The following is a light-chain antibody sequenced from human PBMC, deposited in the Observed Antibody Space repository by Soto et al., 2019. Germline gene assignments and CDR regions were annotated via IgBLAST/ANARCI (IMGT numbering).Light chain of an antibody. CDR2: DVS. CDR3: GSYRISTAV. J-gene: IGLJ1*01. Sequence: QSALTQPASVSGSLGQSISISCTEDSSDLTYNSVSWYQHHPHKAPKLIIYDVSYRPSGVSTRFSGSQSAGSASLTISGLQAEDEADYYCGSYRISTAVFGTGTKLTVL. CDR1: SSDLTYNS. V-gene: IGLV2-14*01.